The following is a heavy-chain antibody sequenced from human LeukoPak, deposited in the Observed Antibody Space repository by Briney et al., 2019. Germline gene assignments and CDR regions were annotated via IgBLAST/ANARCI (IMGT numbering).Heavy chain of an antibody. CDR1: GYTFTSYG. J-gene: IGHJ4*02. V-gene: IGHV1-18*04. Sequence: ASVKVSCKASGYTFTSYGISWVRQAPGQGLEWMGRISAYNGNTNYAQKLQGRVTMTTDTSTSTAYMELRSLRSDDTAVYYCARGGCSGGSCYWANFDYWGQGTLVTVSS. CDR2: ISAYNGNT. CDR3: ARGGCSGGSCYWANFDY. D-gene: IGHD2-15*01.